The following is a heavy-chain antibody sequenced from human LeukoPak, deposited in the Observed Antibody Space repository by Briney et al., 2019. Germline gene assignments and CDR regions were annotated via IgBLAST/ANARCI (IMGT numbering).Heavy chain of an antibody. J-gene: IGHJ4*02. CDR3: AREALDAATNGVFDY. D-gene: IGHD5-12*01. V-gene: IGHV4-59*01. Sequence: PSETLSLTCTVSGGFISGYYWSWIRQPPGKGLEWIGYIYYSGSTNYNPSLKSRVTISVDTSKNQFSLKLSSVTAADTAVYYCAREALDAATNGVFDYWGQGTLVTVSS. CDR1: GGFISGYY. CDR2: IYYSGST.